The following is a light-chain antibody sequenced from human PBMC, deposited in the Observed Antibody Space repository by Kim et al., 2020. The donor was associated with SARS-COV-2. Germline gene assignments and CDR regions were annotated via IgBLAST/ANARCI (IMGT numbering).Light chain of an antibody. CDR1: QRVTSSY. Sequence: EIVLTQSPVTLSVSPGEGVTLSCRASQRVTSSYLAWYQQKPGQAPRLLINGASNRVTGVPDRFSGSGTGTDFTLRISRLEPEDFAVYYCQQYGNSPLTFGGGTKVGIK. CDR2: GAS. J-gene: IGKJ4*01. CDR3: QQYGNSPLT. V-gene: IGKV3-20*01.